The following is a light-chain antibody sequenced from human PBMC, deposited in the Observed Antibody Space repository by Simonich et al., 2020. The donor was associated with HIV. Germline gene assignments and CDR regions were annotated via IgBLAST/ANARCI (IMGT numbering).Light chain of an antibody. J-gene: IGKJ1*01. Sequence: EIVMTQSPATLSVSPGERATLSCRARHSVSSNLAWYQQKPVQAPRLLIECASTRATGIPARFSGSGSGTEFTLTISSLQSEDFAVYYCQQYNKWPPWTFGQGTKVEIK. CDR1: HSVSSN. CDR3: QQYNKWPPWT. CDR2: CAS. V-gene: IGKV3-15*01.